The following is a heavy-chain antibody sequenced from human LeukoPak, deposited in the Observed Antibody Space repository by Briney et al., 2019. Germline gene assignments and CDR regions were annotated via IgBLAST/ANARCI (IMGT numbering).Heavy chain of an antibody. Sequence: SETLSLTCTVSGGSISSYYWSWIRQPPGKGLEWIGEINHSGSTNYNPSLKSRVTISVDTSKNQFSLKLSSVTAADTAVYYCARGVRVNYYMDVWGKGTTVTVSS. V-gene: IGHV4-34*01. CDR3: ARGVRVNYYMDV. CDR1: GGSISSYY. J-gene: IGHJ6*03. CDR2: INHSGST. D-gene: IGHD2-21*01.